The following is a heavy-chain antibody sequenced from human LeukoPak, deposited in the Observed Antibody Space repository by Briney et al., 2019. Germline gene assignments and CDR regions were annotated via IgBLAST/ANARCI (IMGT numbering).Heavy chain of an antibody. CDR2: ISCNSGSI. V-gene: IGHV3-9*01. D-gene: IGHD3-9*01. J-gene: IGHJ4*02. CDR3: AKGYYDILTGPTEN. CDR1: GFTFDDYA. Sequence: PGKSLRLSCAASGFTFDDYAMHWVRQAPGKGLEWVSGISCNSGSIGYADSVKGRFTISRDNAKNSLYLQMNSLRAEDTALYYCAKGYYDILTGPTENWGQGTLVTVSS.